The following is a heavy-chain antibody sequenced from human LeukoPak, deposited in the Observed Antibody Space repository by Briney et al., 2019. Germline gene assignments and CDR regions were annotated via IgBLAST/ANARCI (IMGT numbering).Heavy chain of an antibody. D-gene: IGHD3-9*01. Sequence: GGSLRLSCATSGFTFDDYAMHWVRQAPGKGLEWVSGISWNSGSIGYADSVEGRFTISRDNAKNSLFLQMNSLRADDTAVYYCAREVVIFPDYYYYGMDVRGQGTTVTVSS. CDR3: AREVVIFPDYYYYGMDV. J-gene: IGHJ6*02. CDR2: ISWNSGSI. CDR1: GFTFDDYA. V-gene: IGHV3-9*01.